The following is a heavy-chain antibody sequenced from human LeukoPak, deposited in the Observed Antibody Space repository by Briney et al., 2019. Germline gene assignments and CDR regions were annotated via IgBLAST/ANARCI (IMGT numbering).Heavy chain of an antibody. V-gene: IGHV4-34*01. J-gene: IGHJ5*02. CDR2: INHSGST. CDR3: AREVVVVVAAPFDP. Sequence: SETLSLTCAVYGGSFSGYYWSWIRQPPGKGLEWIGEINHSGSTNYNLSLKSRVTISVDTSKNQFSLKLSSVTAADTAVYYCAREVVVVVAAPFDPWGQGTLVTVSS. CDR1: GGSFSGYY. D-gene: IGHD2-15*01.